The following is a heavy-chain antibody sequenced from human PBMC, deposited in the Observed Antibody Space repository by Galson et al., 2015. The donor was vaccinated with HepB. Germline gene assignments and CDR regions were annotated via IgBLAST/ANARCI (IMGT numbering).Heavy chain of an antibody. CDR2: SNAGNGGT. J-gene: IGHJ4*02. D-gene: IGHD6-19*01. CDR1: GYSFSSYA. V-gene: IGHV1-3*02. CDR3: VRDSGTGWYDY. Sequence: SVKVSCKAPGYSFSSYAMHWVRQAPGQRLEWMGWSNAGNGGTKYSQVFEGRVTITRDTSANTAYMELSSLRSEDMAVYYCVRDSGTGWYDYWGQGTLVTVSS.